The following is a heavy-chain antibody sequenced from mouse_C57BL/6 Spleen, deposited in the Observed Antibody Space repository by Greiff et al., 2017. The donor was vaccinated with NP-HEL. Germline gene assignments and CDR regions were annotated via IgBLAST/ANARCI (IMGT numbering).Heavy chain of an antibody. J-gene: IGHJ1*03. D-gene: IGHD1-1*01. CDR1: GFTFSSYG. CDR2: ISSGGSYT. V-gene: IGHV5-6*03. CDR3: AREDYYGSRYWYFDV. Sequence: EVMLVESGGGLVKPGGSLKLSCAASGFTFSSYGMSWVRQTPDKRLEWVATISSGGSYTYYPDSVKGRFTISRDNAKNTLYLQMSSLKSEDTAMYYCAREDYYGSRYWYFDVWGTGTTVTVSS.